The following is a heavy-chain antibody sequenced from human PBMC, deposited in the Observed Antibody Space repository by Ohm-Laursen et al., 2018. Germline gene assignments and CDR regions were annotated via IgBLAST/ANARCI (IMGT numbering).Heavy chain of an antibody. J-gene: IGHJ4*02. CDR2: ITKNGRTI. Sequence: GSLRLSCSASGFTFSAHYMSWVRQAPGKGLEWIAYITKNGRTIYYADSVRGRFTISRDNTANSMFLQMNSLRVEDTAVYYCARGGELGHTYGPVFDFWGQGSLVTVSS. V-gene: IGHV3-11*01. CDR1: GFTFSAHY. D-gene: IGHD5-18*01. CDR3: ARGGELGHTYGPVFDF.